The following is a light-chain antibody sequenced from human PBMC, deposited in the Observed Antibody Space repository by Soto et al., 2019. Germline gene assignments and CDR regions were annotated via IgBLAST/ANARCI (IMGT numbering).Light chain of an antibody. CDR2: DVS. Sequence: QSALTQPASVSGSPGQSITISCSGTSSDVGGYNYVSWYQQHPGKAPKLMIYDVSNRPSGDSNRFSGSKSGNTASLTISGLQAEDEADYYCCSYTSSSTLVVFGGGTKLTVL. J-gene: IGLJ2*01. CDR3: CSYTSSSTLVV. CDR1: SSDVGGYNY. V-gene: IGLV2-14*01.